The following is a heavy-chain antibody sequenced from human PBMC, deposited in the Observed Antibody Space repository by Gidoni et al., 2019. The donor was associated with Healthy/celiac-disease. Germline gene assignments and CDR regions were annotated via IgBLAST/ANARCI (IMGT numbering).Heavy chain of an antibody. CDR2: MSSSGSTI. Sequence: QVQLVESGGGLVKPGGSLRLSCAASGFTFSDYYLSWIRQAPGKGLGWVSYMSSSGSTIYYADSVKGRFTISRDNAKNSLYLQMNSLRAEDTAVYYCTGYLGSYYYGMDVWGQGTTVTVSS. J-gene: IGHJ6*02. CDR1: GFTFSDYY. V-gene: IGHV3-11*01. D-gene: IGHD1-1*01. CDR3: TGYLGSYYYGMDV.